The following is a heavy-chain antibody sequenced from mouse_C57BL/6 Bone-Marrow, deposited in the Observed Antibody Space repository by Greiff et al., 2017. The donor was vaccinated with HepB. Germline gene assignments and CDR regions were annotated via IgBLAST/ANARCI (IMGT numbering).Heavy chain of an antibody. CDR1: GFTFSDYG. CDR3: ARPGYVLRRPCYAMDY. D-gene: IGHD2-12*01. CDR2: ISSGSSTI. Sequence: EVKLVESGGGLVKPGGSLKLSCAASGFTFSDYGMHWVRQAPEKGLEWVAYISSGSSTIYYADTVKGRFTISRDNAKNTLFLQMTSLRSEDTAMYYCARPGYVLRRPCYAMDYWGQGTSVTVSS. J-gene: IGHJ4*01. V-gene: IGHV5-17*01.